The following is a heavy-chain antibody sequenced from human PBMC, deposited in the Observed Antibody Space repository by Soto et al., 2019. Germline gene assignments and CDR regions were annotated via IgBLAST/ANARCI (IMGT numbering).Heavy chain of an antibody. CDR1: GGSISSSSYY. CDR2: IYYSGST. Sequence: SETLSLTCTVSGGSISSSSYYWGWIRQPPGKGLEWIGSIYYSGSTYYNPSLKSRVTISVDTSKNQFSLKLGSLTAADTVVYYCARHRYRYCSGGSCYDGDWFDPWGQGTLVTVSS. CDR3: ARHRYRYCSGGSCYDGDWFDP. D-gene: IGHD2-15*01. J-gene: IGHJ5*02. V-gene: IGHV4-39*01.